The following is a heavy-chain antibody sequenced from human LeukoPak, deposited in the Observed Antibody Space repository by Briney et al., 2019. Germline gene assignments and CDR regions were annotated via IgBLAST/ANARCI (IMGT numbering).Heavy chain of an antibody. V-gene: IGHV3-23*01. J-gene: IGHJ3*02. Sequence: GGSLRLSCAASGFTFSSYAMSWVRQAPGKGLEWVSAIGGSGGSTYYADSVKGRFTISRDNSKNTLYLQMNSLRAEDTAVYYCAKHVLRFLEWLPIDAFDIWGQGTMVTVSS. CDR3: AKHVLRFLEWLPIDAFDI. CDR2: IGGSGGST. CDR1: GFTFSSYA. D-gene: IGHD3-3*01.